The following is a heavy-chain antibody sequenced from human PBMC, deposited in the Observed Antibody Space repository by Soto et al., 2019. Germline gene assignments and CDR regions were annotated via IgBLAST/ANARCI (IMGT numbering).Heavy chain of an antibody. Sequence: PSETLSLTCTVSGGSISSSSYYWGWIRQPPGKGLEWIGNIYYSGSTYYNPSLKSRVTISVDTSKNQFSLKLSSVTAADTAVYYCAGSFGEWFYYGMDVWGQGTTVTVSS. CDR3: AGSFGEWFYYGMDV. J-gene: IGHJ6*02. CDR1: GGSISSSSYY. V-gene: IGHV4-39*07. CDR2: IYYSGST. D-gene: IGHD3-10*01.